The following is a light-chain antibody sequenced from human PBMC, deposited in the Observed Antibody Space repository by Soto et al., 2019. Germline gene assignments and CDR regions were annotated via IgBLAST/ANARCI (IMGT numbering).Light chain of an antibody. Sequence: EIVLTQSPGTLSLSPGERATLSCRASQSVSSDNLAWYQQKLGQAPRLLIYGASSRATGIPDRFSGSGSGTDFTLTISRLEPEDFAVYYCQQFGTSPRTFGQGTKVEIK. CDR1: QSVSSDN. CDR2: GAS. J-gene: IGKJ1*01. V-gene: IGKV3-20*01. CDR3: QQFGTSPRT.